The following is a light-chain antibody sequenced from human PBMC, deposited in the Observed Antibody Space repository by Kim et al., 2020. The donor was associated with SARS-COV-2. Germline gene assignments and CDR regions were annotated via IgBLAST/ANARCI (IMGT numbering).Light chain of an antibody. J-gene: IGLJ2*01. CDR2: DVN. Sequence: QSALTQPPSAPGSPGQSVTITCTGTNSDIGGYKYVSWYQQHPGKAPRLMIFDVNKRPSGVPDRFSGSKSGNTASLTVSGLQAEDEADYYCSSFAGRNTFVVFGGGTQLTVL. CDR1: NSDIGGYKY. CDR3: SSFAGRNTFVV. V-gene: IGLV2-8*01.